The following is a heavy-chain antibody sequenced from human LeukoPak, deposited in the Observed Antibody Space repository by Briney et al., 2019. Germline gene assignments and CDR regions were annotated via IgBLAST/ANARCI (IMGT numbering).Heavy chain of an antibody. Sequence: GGSLRLPCAASGFDFSSHGMSWVRQAPGKGLEWVSTINFNGGRTYYADSVKGRFSVSRDNSKDTLYLQMNSLRVEDTAVYYCAKGGRGSWAGNTGDWGQGTLVSVSS. CDR2: INFNGGRT. V-gene: IGHV3-23*01. J-gene: IGHJ4*02. CDR1: GFDFSSHG. D-gene: IGHD3-10*01. CDR3: AKGGRGSWAGNTGD.